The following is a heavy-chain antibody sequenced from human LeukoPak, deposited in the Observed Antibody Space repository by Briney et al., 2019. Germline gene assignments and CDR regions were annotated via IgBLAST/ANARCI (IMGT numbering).Heavy chain of an antibody. CDR1: GGSFSGYY. D-gene: IGHD1-26*01. J-gene: IGHJ4*02. CDR2: INHSGST. CDR3: ARGKWELGN. V-gene: IGHV4-34*01. Sequence: SETLSLTCAVYGGSFSGYYWSWIRQPPGKGLEWIGEINHSGSTNYNPSLKSRVTISVDTSKNQFSLKLSSVTDADTAVYYCARGKWELGNWGQGTLVTVSS.